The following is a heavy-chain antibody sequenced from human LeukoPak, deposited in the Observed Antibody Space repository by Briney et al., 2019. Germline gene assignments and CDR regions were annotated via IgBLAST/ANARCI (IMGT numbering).Heavy chain of an antibody. Sequence: SETLSLTCTVSGGSISSYYWSWIRQPPGKGLEWIGYIYYSGSTNYNPSLKSRVTISVDTSKNQFSLKLSSVAAADTAVYYCARDSVDSVAFDYWGQGTLVTVSS. V-gene: IGHV4-59*01. D-gene: IGHD2-15*01. CDR1: GGSISSYY. CDR2: IYYSGST. J-gene: IGHJ4*02. CDR3: ARDSVDSVAFDY.